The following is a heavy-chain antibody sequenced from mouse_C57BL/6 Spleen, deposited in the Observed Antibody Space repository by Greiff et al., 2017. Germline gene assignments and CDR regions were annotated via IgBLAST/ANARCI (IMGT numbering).Heavy chain of an antibody. J-gene: IGHJ4*01. CDR3: ARGSGISYAMDY. V-gene: IGHV5-16*01. Sequence: DVQLVESEGGLVQPGSSMKLSCTASGFTFSDYYMAWVRQVPEKGLEWVANINYDGSSTYYLDSLKSRFIISRDNAKNILYLQMSSLKSEDTATYYCARGSGISYAMDYWGQGTSVTVSS. CDR1: GFTFSDYY. CDR2: INYDGSST. D-gene: IGHD3-1*01.